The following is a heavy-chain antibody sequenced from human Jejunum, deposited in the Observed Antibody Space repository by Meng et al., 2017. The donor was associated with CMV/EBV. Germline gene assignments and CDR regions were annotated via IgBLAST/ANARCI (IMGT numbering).Heavy chain of an antibody. V-gene: IGHV3-53*01. Sequence: RHNFLRWVRRAPVKGLEWVSLIYADGRTYYAESVKGRLTFSRDNSENTLYLQMNSLRVEDTAVYYCARVLSSSSTYKYFQYGMDVWGQGTTGTVSS. CDR3: ARVLSSSSTYKYFQYGMDV. D-gene: IGHD6-6*01. CDR2: IYADGRT. CDR1: RHNF. J-gene: IGHJ6*02.